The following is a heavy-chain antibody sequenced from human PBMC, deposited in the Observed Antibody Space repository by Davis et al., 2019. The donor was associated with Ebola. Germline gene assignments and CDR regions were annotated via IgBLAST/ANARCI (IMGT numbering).Heavy chain of an antibody. J-gene: IGHJ6*02. Sequence: GGSLRLSCAASGFTFSSYAMSWVRQAPGKGLEWVSYISSSGSTIYYADSVKGRFTISRDNAKNSLYLQMNSLRAEDTAVYYCARDLAGDIVVVPAAMQGYYYYYGTDVWGQGTTVTVSS. CDR3: ARDLAGDIVVVPAAMQGYYYYYGTDV. CDR2: ISSSGSTI. CDR1: GFTFSSYA. D-gene: IGHD2-2*01. V-gene: IGHV3-48*03.